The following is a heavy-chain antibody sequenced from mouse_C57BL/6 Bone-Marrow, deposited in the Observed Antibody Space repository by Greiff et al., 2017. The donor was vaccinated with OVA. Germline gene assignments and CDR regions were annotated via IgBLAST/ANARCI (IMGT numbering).Heavy chain of an antibody. V-gene: IGHV1-81*01. CDR1: GYTFTSYG. CDR2: IYPRSGNT. J-gene: IGHJ2*01. Sequence: QVQLQQSGAELARPGASVKLSCKASGYTFTSYGISWVKQRTGQGLEWIGEIYPRSGNTYYNEKFKGKATLTADKYSSTAYMELRSLTSEDSAVYFCARRGYDPLFDYWGQGTTLTVSS. D-gene: IGHD2-2*01. CDR3: ARRGYDPLFDY.